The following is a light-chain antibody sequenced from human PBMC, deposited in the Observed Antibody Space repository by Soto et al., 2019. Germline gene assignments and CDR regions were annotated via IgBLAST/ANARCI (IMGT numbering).Light chain of an antibody. Sequence: EIVLTQSPGTLSLSPWERATLSCGASQSFTSNYLAWYQQRPGQAPRLLIYGASTRATGIPDRFSGSGSGTDFTLTISRLEPEDFAVYYCQQYGSSPRTFGQGTKVDIK. CDR3: QQYGSSPRT. J-gene: IGKJ1*01. V-gene: IGKV3-20*01. CDR2: GAS. CDR1: QSFTSNY.